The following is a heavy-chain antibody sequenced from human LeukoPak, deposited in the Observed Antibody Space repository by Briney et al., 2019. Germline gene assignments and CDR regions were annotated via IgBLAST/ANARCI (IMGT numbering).Heavy chain of an antibody. Sequence: ASVKVSCKASGYTFTSYDINWGRQAPGQGLEWRGWMNPNSGNTGYAQKFQGRGTITRNTSITTAYMELSSLRSEDTAVYYCARGRTPRFLEWLLPDDAFDIWGQGTMVTVSS. CDR2: MNPNSGNT. V-gene: IGHV1-8*03. CDR3: ARGRTPRFLEWLLPDDAFDI. J-gene: IGHJ3*02. CDR1: GYTFTSYD. D-gene: IGHD3-3*01.